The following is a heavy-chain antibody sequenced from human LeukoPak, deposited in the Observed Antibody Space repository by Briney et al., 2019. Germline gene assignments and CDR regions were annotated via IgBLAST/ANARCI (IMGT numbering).Heavy chain of an antibody. Sequence: GGSLRLSCAASGFTVYNNYMTWVRQAPGKGLEWVAVISYDGSNKYYADSVKGRFTISRDNSKNTLYLQMNSLRAEDTAVYYCAKDPDYSGSYSDYWGQGTLVTVSS. V-gene: IGHV3-30*18. CDR1: GFTVYNNY. J-gene: IGHJ4*02. D-gene: IGHD1-26*01. CDR2: ISYDGSNK. CDR3: AKDPDYSGSYSDY.